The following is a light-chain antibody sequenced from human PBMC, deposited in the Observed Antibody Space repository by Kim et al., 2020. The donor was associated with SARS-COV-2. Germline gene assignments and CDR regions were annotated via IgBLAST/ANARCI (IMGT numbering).Light chain of an antibody. CDR2: EVT. V-gene: IGLV2-8*01. CDR3: TTHANSNYI. CDR1: SSGFGGYGGYTY. J-gene: IGLJ1*01. Sequence: QSALTQPPSASGSPGQSVTISCSGASSGFGGYGGYTYVSWYQQHPGNAPKLIIYEVTKQPSGVPNRFSGSKSGNTAFLTVSGLQAEDEADYYCTTHANSNYIFGTGTKVTVL.